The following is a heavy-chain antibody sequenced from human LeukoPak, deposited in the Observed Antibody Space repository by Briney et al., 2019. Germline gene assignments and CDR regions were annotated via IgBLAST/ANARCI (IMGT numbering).Heavy chain of an antibody. J-gene: IGHJ5*02. CDR2: IYHSGST. CDR3: ARQFWSGSWFDP. V-gene: IGHV4-30-2*03. Sequence: SQTLSLTCAVSGGSISSGGYSWSWIRQPPGKGLEWVGSIYHSGSTYYNPSLKSRVTISVDTSKNQFSLKLSSVTAADTAVYYCARQFWSGSWFDPWGQGTLVTVSS. CDR1: GGSISSGGYS. D-gene: IGHD3-3*01.